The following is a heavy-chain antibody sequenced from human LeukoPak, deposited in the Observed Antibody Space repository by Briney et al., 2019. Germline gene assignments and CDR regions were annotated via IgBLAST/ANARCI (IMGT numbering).Heavy chain of an antibody. CDR1: GYTFTDYY. D-gene: IGHD4-17*01. V-gene: IGHV1-2*02. Sequence: ASVKVSCKASGYTFTDYYMHWVRQAPGQGLEWMGWINSNSGGTNYAQKFQGRVTMTRDTSISTAYMELSRLRSDDTAVYYCASAVTKVWAFDIWGQGTMVTVSS. J-gene: IGHJ3*02. CDR3: ASAVTKVWAFDI. CDR2: INSNSGGT.